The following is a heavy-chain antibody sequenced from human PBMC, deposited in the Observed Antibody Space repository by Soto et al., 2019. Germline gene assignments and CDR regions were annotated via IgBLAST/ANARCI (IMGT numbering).Heavy chain of an antibody. V-gene: IGHV1-2*04. CDR1: GYTFTVYY. D-gene: IGHD2-15*01. Sequence: ASVKVSCKASGYTFTVYYMHWVRQAPGQGLEWMGWINPNSGGTNYAQKFQGWVTMTRDTSISTAYMELSRLRSDDTAVYYCARASHIVVVVAATRGAFDIWGQGTMVTASS. CDR2: INPNSGGT. CDR3: ARASHIVVVVAATRGAFDI. J-gene: IGHJ3*02.